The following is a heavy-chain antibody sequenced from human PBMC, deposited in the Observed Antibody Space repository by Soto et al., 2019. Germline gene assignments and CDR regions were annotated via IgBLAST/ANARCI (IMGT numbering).Heavy chain of an antibody. V-gene: IGHV3-23*01. Sequence: EVQLLESGGGLVQPGGSLRLSCAASGFTFSVFAMSWVPQAPGKGLELVSTISGRGENTYYADSVKGRFTISRDNSKNTLNMQMNSLRGEDTAVYYCAKDRGTGDYGVNAVDIWGQGTMVTVAS. CDR2: ISGRGENT. D-gene: IGHD7-27*01. J-gene: IGHJ3*02. CDR1: GFTFSVFA. CDR3: AKDRGTGDYGVNAVDI.